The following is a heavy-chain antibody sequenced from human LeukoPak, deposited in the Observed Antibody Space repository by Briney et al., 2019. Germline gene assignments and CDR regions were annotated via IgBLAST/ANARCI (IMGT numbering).Heavy chain of an antibody. J-gene: IGHJ4*02. CDR3: ARDIGGSYTAIDY. Sequence: PGGSLRLSCAASGFTFSSYSMNWVRQAPGKGLEWVTFISSSSAHINYADSVKGRFTISRDNPRNSLYLQMNSLRAEDTAVYYCARDIGGSYTAIDYWGQGTLVTVSS. CDR1: GFTFSSYS. D-gene: IGHD1-26*01. V-gene: IGHV3-21*01. CDR2: ISSSSAHI.